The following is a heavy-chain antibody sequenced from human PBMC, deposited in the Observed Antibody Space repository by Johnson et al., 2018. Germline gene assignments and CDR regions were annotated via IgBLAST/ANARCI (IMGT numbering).Heavy chain of an antibody. J-gene: IGHJ6*02. V-gene: IGHV4-59*01. CDR2: IYYSGST. Sequence: QVQLQQWGAGLLKPSETLSLTCTVSGGSISSYYWSWIRQPPGKGLEWIGYIYYSGSTNYNPSLKSRVTISVDTSKNQFSLKLSSVTAAEPAVYYCARDRYYDFWSGYSTYYYYGMDVWGQGTTVTVSS. CDR1: GGSISSYY. D-gene: IGHD3-3*01. CDR3: ARDRYYDFWSGYSTYYYYGMDV.